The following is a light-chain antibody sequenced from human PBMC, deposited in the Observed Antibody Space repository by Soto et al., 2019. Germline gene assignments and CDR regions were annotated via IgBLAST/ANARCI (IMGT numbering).Light chain of an antibody. CDR2: GNT. CDR3: QSYDSSLSGSV. Sequence: QPVLTQPPSVSGAPGQRVTISCTGNSSNVGAGYDVHWYQQLPGTAPKLLIYGNTNRPSGVPDRFSGSKSGSSASLAITGIQAEDEADYYCQSYDSSLSGSVFGGGTKLTVL. V-gene: IGLV1-40*01. J-gene: IGLJ2*01. CDR1: SSNVGAGYD.